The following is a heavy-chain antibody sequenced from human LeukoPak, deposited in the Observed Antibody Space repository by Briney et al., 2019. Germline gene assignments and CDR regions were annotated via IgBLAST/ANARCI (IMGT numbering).Heavy chain of an antibody. Sequence: PSETLSLTCAVYGGSFSGYYWSWIRQPPGKGLEWIGEINHSGSTNYNPSLKSRVTISVDTSKNQFSLKLSSVTAADTAVYYCASVNYYDSSGHRDFQHWGQGTLVTVSS. CDR3: ASVNYYDSSGHRDFQH. J-gene: IGHJ1*01. CDR2: INHSGST. V-gene: IGHV4-34*01. D-gene: IGHD3-22*01. CDR1: GGSFSGYY.